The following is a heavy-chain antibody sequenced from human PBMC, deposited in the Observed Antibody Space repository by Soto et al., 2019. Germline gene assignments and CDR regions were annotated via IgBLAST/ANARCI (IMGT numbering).Heavy chain of an antibody. V-gene: IGHV1-3*05. CDR1: GYIFTTYA. Sequence: QVQLVQSGAEEKKPGASVKVSCKASGYIFTTYAMHWVRQAPGQRLEWMGWINAGNGNTKYSQKFQGRVTIARDTXXXXXXXXXXXXXXXXTAVXXXXXHGSAWDYWGQGTLVTVSS. CDR3: XXHGSAWDY. CDR2: INAGNGNT. D-gene: IGHD6-19*01. J-gene: IGHJ4*02.